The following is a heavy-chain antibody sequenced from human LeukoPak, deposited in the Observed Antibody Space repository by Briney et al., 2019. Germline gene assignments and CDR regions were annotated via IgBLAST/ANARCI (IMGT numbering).Heavy chain of an antibody. D-gene: IGHD3-3*01. Sequence: SETLSLTCTVSGGSISSSSYYWGWIRQPPGKGLEWIGSIYYSGSTYYNPSLKSRVTISVDTSKSQFSLRLTSVTAADTAAYYCARHVRFLEWLSSYYFDYWGQGTLVTVSS. CDR3: ARHVRFLEWLSSYYFDY. CDR2: IYYSGST. J-gene: IGHJ4*02. V-gene: IGHV4-39*01. CDR1: GGSISSSSYY.